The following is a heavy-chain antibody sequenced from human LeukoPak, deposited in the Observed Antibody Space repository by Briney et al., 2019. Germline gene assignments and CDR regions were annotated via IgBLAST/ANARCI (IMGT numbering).Heavy chain of an antibody. V-gene: IGHV3-66*01. CDR1: GISVSSNY. CDR2: IYVDGST. CDR3: ARDIWFGESSSDY. J-gene: IGHJ4*02. Sequence: GGSLRLSCAASGISVSSNYMSWVRQAPGKGLQWVSVIYVDGSTYYADSVKGRITISRDNSRNTLYLQMNSLRAEDTAVYYCARDIWFGESSSDYWGQGTLVTVSS. D-gene: IGHD3-10*01.